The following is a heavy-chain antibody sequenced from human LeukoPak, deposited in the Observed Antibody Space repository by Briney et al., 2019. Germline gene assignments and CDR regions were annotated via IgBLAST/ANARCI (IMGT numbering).Heavy chain of an antibody. CDR1: GFTFSSYS. CDR2: ISSSSSTI. Sequence: GGSLRLSCAASGFTFSSYSMNWVRQAPGKGLEWVSYISSSSSTIYYADSVKGRFTISRGNAKNSLYLQMNSLRAEDTAVYYCARDSAGIAVAGDFDYWGQGTLVTVSS. D-gene: IGHD6-19*01. J-gene: IGHJ4*02. V-gene: IGHV3-48*01. CDR3: ARDSAGIAVAGDFDY.